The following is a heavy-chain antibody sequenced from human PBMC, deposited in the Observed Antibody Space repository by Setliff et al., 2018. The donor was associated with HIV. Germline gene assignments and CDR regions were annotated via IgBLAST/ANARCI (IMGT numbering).Heavy chain of an antibody. CDR3: ARQNRGCSSTSCLNYYMDV. CDR1: GDSVNDRSYF. CDR2: FYYNGDS. Sequence: SETLSLTCTVSGDSVNDRSYFWGWIRQPPGKGLEWIGIFYYNGDSRYNPSLKSRVTISVDTSKNQFSLNLTSVTAADTAVYYCARQNRGCSSTSCLNYYMDVWGKGTTVTVSS. V-gene: IGHV4-39*01. D-gene: IGHD2-2*01. J-gene: IGHJ6*03.